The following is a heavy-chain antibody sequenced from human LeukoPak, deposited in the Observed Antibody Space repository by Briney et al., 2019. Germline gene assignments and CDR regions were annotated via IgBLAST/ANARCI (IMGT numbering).Heavy chain of an antibody. D-gene: IGHD2-15*01. Sequence: GGSLRLSCAASGFTFSSYSMNWVRQAPGKGLEWVSSISSSSSYIYYADSVKGRFTISRDNAKNSLYLQMNSLRAEDTAVYYCARDSAVDCSGGGCYSDFQHWGQGTLVTVSS. CDR1: GFTFSSYS. CDR3: ARDSAVDCSGGGCYSDFQH. CDR2: ISSSSSYI. J-gene: IGHJ1*01. V-gene: IGHV3-21*01.